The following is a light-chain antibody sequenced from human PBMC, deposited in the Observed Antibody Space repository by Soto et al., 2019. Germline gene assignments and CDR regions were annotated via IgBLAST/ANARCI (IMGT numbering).Light chain of an antibody. CDR3: HQYDSCPRT. Sequence: DIQMTQSPSTLSASVGDRVTITCRASQSLDRDYLAWYQQKPGKAPNLLIYKASTLESGVPSRLRAGGSGRALAVAISSLQPDDFATYYCHQYDSCPRTLGQGPQVDIK. J-gene: IGKJ1*01. CDR2: KAS. CDR1: QSLDRDY. V-gene: IGKV1-5*03.